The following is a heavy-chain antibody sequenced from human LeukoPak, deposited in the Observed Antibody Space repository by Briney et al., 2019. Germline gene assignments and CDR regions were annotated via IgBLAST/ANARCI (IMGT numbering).Heavy chain of an antibody. V-gene: IGHV3-30*03. CDR1: GFTFSSYG. D-gene: IGHD2/OR15-2a*01. Sequence: GGSLRLSCTASGFTFSSYGMHWVRQAPGKGLEWVAVISYDGSNKDYADSVKGRFTISRDDSKNTLYLQMNSLKDEDTAVYYCARDRGYFYDQLDYWGQGTLVTVSS. CDR3: ARDRGYFYDQLDY. CDR2: ISYDGSNK. J-gene: IGHJ4*02.